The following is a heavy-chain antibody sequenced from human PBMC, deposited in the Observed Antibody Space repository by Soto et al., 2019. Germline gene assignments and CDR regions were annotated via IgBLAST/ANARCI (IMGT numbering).Heavy chain of an antibody. CDR3: AKKKIPGFFDY. V-gene: IGHV4-59*12. Sequence: SETLSLTCTVSGGSISSYYWSWIRQPPGKGLEWIGYIYYSGSTNYNPSLKSRVTISVDTSKNQFSLKLTSVTAADTAVYYCAKKKIPGFFDYWGQETLFTVSS. J-gene: IGHJ4*02. CDR1: GGSISSYY. CDR2: IYYSGST. D-gene: IGHD2-21*01.